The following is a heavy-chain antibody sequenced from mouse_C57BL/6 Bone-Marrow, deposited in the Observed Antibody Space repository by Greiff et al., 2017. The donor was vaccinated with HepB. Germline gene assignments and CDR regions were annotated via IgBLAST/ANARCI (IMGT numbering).Heavy chain of an antibody. CDR1: GYAFSSSW. D-gene: IGHD1-1*01. CDR2: IYPGDGDT. CDR3: ARVYYGSRDAMDY. J-gene: IGHJ4*01. Sequence: VQWVESGPELVKPGASVKISCKASGYAFSSSWMNWVKQRPGKGLEWIGRIYPGDGDTKYNGKFKGKATLTADKSSSTAYMQLSSLTSEDSAVYFCARVYYGSRDAMDYWGQGTSVTVSS. V-gene: IGHV1-82*01.